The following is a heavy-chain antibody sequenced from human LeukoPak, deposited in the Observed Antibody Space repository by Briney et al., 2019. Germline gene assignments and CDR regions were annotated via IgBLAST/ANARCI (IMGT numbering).Heavy chain of an antibody. D-gene: IGHD6-19*01. CDR3: AREIVSSGCLDY. Sequence: GGSLRLSCAASDFAFYGYSMHWVRQAPGKGLEWISSISSNSGYIYYADPVKGRFTISRDNAKNSLYLQVTGLRVEDTALYYCAREIVSSGCLDYWGQGSLATVSS. CDR2: ISSNSGYI. J-gene: IGHJ4*02. CDR1: DFAFYGYS. V-gene: IGHV3-21*06.